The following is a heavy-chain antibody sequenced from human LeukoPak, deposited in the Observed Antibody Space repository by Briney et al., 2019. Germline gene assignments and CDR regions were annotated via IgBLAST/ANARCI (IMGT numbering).Heavy chain of an antibody. CDR3: AKDLYSSGWFQYYFDY. CDR2: ISGSGGST. V-gene: IGHV3-23*01. CDR1: GFTFSSYA. Sequence: PGGSLRLPCAASGFTFSSYAMSWVRQAPGKGLEWVSAISGSGGSTYYADSVRGRFTISRDNSKNTLYLQMNSLRAEDTAVYYCAKDLYSSGWFQYYFDYWGQGTLVTVSS. J-gene: IGHJ4*02. D-gene: IGHD6-19*01.